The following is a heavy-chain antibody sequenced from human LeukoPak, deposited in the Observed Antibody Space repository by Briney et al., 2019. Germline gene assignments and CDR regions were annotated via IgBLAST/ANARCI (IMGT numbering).Heavy chain of an antibody. J-gene: IGHJ5*02. CDR1: GLTFTNAW. CDR2: IKSKTDSTTP. CDR3: TTSDSRWMS. Sequence: GGSLRLSWLASGLTFTNAWISCSRQPPREWRGWIVRIKSKTDSTTPAYSGPVKDRITISRNNSKNTLYSQLTSLRTEDPGVYYCTTSDSRWMSWGPGTLVTVSS. V-gene: IGHV3-15*01. D-gene: IGHD4-23*01.